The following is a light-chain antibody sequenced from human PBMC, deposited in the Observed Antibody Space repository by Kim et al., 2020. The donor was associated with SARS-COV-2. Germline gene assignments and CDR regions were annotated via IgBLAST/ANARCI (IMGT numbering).Light chain of an antibody. CDR1: KLGDKY. CDR2: QDN. V-gene: IGLV3-1*01. J-gene: IGLJ3*02. CDR3: QAWDSSTAWV. Sequence: SYELTQPPSVSVSPGQTASITCSGDKLGDKYACWYQQKPGQSPVLVIYQDNKRPSGIPERFSGSNSGNTATLTISRTQAMDEADYYCQAWDSSTAWVFGG.